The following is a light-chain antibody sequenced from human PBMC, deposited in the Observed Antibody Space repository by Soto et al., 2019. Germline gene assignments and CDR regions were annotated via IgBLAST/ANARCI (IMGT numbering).Light chain of an antibody. CDR3: QHYNSYSEA. CDR2: KAS. V-gene: IGKV1-5*03. J-gene: IGKJ1*01. CDR1: QSINGW. Sequence: DIQLPQSPSTLSASVGDRVTITCRASQSINGWLAWYQQKPGQAPNLLIYKASTLESGVPSRFSGSGSGTEFTLTISSLQPDDFATYYCQHYNSYSEAFGQRTKVDIK.